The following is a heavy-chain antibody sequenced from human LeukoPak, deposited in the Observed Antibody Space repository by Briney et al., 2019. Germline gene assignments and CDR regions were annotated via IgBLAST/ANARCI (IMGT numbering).Heavy chain of an antibody. Sequence: GGSLRLSCAASGFTFSSYWMNWARQAPGKGLEWVASINHNGNVNYYVDSVKGRFTISRDNAKNSLYLQMSNLRAEDTAVYFCARGGGFDVWGQGATVTVSS. V-gene: IGHV3-7*03. CDR3: ARGGGFDV. CDR2: INHNGNVN. D-gene: IGHD2-15*01. CDR1: GFTFSSYW. J-gene: IGHJ6*02.